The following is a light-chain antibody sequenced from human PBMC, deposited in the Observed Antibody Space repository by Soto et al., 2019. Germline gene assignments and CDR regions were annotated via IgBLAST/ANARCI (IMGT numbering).Light chain of an antibody. CDR2: DVS. J-gene: IGLJ2*01. CDR3: SSYASSSTVI. V-gene: IGLV2-14*01. CDR1: SSDVGAHNY. Sequence: QSALTQPASVSGSPGQSITISCTGTSSDVGAHNYVSWYQQHPVKAPKLMIYDVSSRPSGISNRFSGSKSGNTASLTISGVQAEDEADYYCSSYASSSTVIFGGGTKLTVL.